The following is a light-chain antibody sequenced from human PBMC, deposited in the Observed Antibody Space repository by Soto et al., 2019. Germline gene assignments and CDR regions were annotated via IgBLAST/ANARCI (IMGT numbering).Light chain of an antibody. J-gene: IGLJ2*01. Sequence: QAVVTQPPSASGTPGQRVTISCSGSSSNIGINTVNWYQQLPGTAPKLLIYNNNQRPSGVPDRFSGSKSGTSASLAISGLQSEDEADYYCAAWDDSLNGVSFGGGTQLTVL. V-gene: IGLV1-44*01. CDR2: NNN. CDR3: AAWDDSLNGVS. CDR1: SSNIGINT.